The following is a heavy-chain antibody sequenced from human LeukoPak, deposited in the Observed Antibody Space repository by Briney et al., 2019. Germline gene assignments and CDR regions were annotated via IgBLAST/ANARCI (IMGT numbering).Heavy chain of an antibody. CDR1: GFTFSDYY. D-gene: IGHD6-25*01. J-gene: IGHJ4*02. Sequence: GGSRRLSCAASGFTFSDYYMSWIRQAPGKGLEWVSYISSSGSTIYYADSVKGRFTISRDNAKNSLYLQMNSLRAEDTAVYYCARDSRAAALDYWGQGTLVTVSS. V-gene: IGHV3-11*01. CDR3: ARDSRAAALDY. CDR2: ISSSGSTI.